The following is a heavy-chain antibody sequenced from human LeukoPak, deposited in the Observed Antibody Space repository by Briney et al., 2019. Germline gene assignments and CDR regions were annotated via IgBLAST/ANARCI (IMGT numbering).Heavy chain of an antibody. V-gene: IGHV4-34*01. J-gene: IGHJ4*02. CDR2: INHSGST. CDR1: GGSFSGYY. Sequence: PSETLSLTCAVYGGSFSGYYWSWIRQPPGKGLEWIGEINHSGSTNYNPSLKSRVTISVDTSKNQFSLKLSSVTAADTAVYYCARAPGWIQLWSYYFDYWGQGTLVTVSS. D-gene: IGHD5-18*01. CDR3: ARAPGWIQLWSYYFDY.